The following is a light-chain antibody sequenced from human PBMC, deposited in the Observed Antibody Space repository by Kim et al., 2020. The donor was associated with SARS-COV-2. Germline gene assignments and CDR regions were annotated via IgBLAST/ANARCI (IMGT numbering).Light chain of an antibody. J-gene: IGLJ2*01. Sequence: GQSTTISCTGTSSDVGGYNDVSWYQQHPGKAPKLMIYDVSNRPSGVSNRFSGSKSGNTASLTISGLQAEDEADYYCSSYTSSSTVVFGGGTQLTVL. V-gene: IGLV2-14*04. CDR3: SSYTSSSTVV. CDR2: DVS. CDR1: SSDVGGYND.